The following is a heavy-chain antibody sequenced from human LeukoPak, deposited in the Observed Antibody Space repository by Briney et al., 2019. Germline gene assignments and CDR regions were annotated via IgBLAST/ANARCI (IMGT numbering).Heavy chain of an antibody. CDR3: ARRYGCSSTSCYTSALDY. CDR2: IYPGDSDT. CDR1: GYIFTSYW. D-gene: IGHD2-2*02. V-gene: IGHV5-51*01. Sequence: GESLQISCKGSGYIFTSYWIGWVRQLPGKGLEWMGIIYPGDSDTRYSPSFQGQVTISADKSISTAYLQWSSLKASDTAMYYCARRYGCSSTSCYTSALDYWGQGTLVTVSS. J-gene: IGHJ4*02.